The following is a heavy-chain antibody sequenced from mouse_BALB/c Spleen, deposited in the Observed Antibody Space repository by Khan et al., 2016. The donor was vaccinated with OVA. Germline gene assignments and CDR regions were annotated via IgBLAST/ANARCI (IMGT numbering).Heavy chain of an antibody. J-gene: IGHJ2*01. D-gene: IGHD1-2*01. Sequence: EVQLQESGPGLVKPSQSLSLTCTVTGYSITSGYGWNWIRQFPGNKLEWTGYISYSGSTNYNPTVKSRISITRDTSKNQFFLQLNSVTTEDTATYDCARTASIKYWGQGTTLTVSS. V-gene: IGHV3-2*02. CDR2: ISYSGST. CDR1: GYSITSGYG. CDR3: ARTASIKY.